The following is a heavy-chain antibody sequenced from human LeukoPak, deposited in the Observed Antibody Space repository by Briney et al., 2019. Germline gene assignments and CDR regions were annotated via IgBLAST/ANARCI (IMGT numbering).Heavy chain of an antibody. CDR3: ARGLAAMVTEFDY. V-gene: IGHV4-61*05. Sequence: SETLSLTCTVSGGSISTSNYYWGWIRQPPGKGLEWIGYIYYSGSTNYNPSLKSRVTISVDTSKNQFSLKLSSVTAADTAVYYCARGLAAMVTEFDYWGQGTLVTVSS. D-gene: IGHD5-18*01. CDR1: GGSISTSNYY. J-gene: IGHJ4*02. CDR2: IYYSGST.